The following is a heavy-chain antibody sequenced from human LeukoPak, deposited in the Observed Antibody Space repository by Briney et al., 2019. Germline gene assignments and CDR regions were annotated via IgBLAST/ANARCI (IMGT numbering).Heavy chain of an antibody. D-gene: IGHD6-13*01. Sequence: SETLSLTCTVSGGSINSSSYYWGWIRQPPGRGLEWIASIYFSGTTYYNPSLKSRVTISVDTSKNQFSLKLSSVTAADTAVYYCAREASLYSSSFFDYWGQGTLVTVSS. CDR1: GGSINSSSYY. V-gene: IGHV4-39*02. CDR2: IYFSGTT. J-gene: IGHJ4*02. CDR3: AREASLYSSSFFDY.